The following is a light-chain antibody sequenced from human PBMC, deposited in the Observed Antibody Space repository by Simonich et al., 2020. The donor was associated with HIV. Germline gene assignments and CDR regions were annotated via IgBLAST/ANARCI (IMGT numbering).Light chain of an antibody. CDR2: WAA. Sequence: DIVMTQSPDSLAVSVGERATINCKSSQSVLSSSNNKYYLAWYQQKPGQPPKLLIYWAATREAGVPDRFSGSGSGTDFTLTISSLQAEDVAVYYCQQYFSTPQTFGQGTKVEIK. CDR3: QQYFSTPQT. J-gene: IGKJ1*01. CDR1: QSVLSSSNNKYY. V-gene: IGKV4-1*01.